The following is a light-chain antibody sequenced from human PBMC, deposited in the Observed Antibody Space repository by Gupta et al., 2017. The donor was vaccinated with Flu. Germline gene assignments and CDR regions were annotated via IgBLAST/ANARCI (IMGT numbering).Light chain of an antibody. CDR2: KNN. J-gene: IGLJ3*02. V-gene: IGLV1-47*01. Sequence: SSSNIGINFVYWHQQLPGTAPELLIFKNNQRASGVPDRFSGSKSGTSASLAISGLRSEDEANYFCAVWDNSLDGWVFGGGTKVTVL. CDR3: AVWDNSLDGWV. CDR1: SSNIGINF.